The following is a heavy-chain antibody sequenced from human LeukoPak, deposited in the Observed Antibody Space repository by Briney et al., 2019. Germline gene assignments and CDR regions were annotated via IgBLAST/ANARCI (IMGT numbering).Heavy chain of an antibody. CDR2: IYYSGST. CDR3: ARGGLSSTGSDDAFDI. V-gene: IGHV4-30-4*01. Sequence: PSETLSLTCTVSGGSISSGDYYWSWIRQPPGKGLEWIGYIYYSGSTYYNPSLKSRVTISVDTSKNQFSLKLSSVTAGDTAVYYCARGGLSSTGSDDAFDIWGQGTMVTVSS. J-gene: IGHJ3*02. D-gene: IGHD2-15*01. CDR1: GGSISSGDYY.